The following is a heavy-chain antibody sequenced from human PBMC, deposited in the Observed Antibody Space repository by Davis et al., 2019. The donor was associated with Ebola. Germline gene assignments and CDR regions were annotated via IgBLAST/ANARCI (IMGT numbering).Heavy chain of an antibody. D-gene: IGHD4-17*01. CDR3: ARANYGDLFDP. V-gene: IGHV4-59*01. Sequence: MPSETLSLTCTVSGDSMSPYYWSWIRQSPGKGLEWIGHIYHSGSTNYNPSLKSRVTISRDTSKNQFSLKVNSVAAADTAMYYCARANYGDLFDPWGQGTLVTVSS. CDR1: GDSMSPYY. J-gene: IGHJ5*02. CDR2: IYHSGST.